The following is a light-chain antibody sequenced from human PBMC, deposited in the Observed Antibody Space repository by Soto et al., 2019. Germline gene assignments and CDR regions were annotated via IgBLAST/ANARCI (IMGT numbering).Light chain of an antibody. Sequence: QSVLTQPAAVSGPPGQSITISCTGTSSDVGRYNYVSWYQQHSGKAPKLVIYEVRNRPSGISNRFSASKSGNTASLTISGLQAEDEADYYCTSYSISTAYLFGTGTKVTVL. CDR1: SSDVGRYNY. J-gene: IGLJ1*01. V-gene: IGLV2-14*01. CDR3: TSYSISTAYL. CDR2: EVR.